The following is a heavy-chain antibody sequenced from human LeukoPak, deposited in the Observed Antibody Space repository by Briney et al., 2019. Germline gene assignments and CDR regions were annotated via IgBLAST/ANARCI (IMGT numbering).Heavy chain of an antibody. Sequence: GGSLRLSCAASGFTFSSYGMHWVRQAPGKGLEWVAVISYDGSNKYYADSVKGRFTISRDNSKNTLYLQMNSLRAEDTAVYYCAKDFVPSSNWVYYMDVWGKGTAVTVSS. CDR2: ISYDGSNK. J-gene: IGHJ6*03. CDR1: GFTFSSYG. D-gene: IGHD6-13*01. CDR3: AKDFVPSSNWVYYMDV. V-gene: IGHV3-30*18.